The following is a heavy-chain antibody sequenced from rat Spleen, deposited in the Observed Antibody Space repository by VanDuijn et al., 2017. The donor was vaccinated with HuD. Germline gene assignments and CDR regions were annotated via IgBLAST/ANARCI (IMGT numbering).Heavy chain of an antibody. V-gene: IGHV5-7*01. J-gene: IGHJ3*01. Sequence: EVQLVESGGGLVQPGRSLKLSCAASGLTFSNSGMAWVRQAPKKGLGLVATISYDGRHTYYRDSVKGRFTISRDNAKSTLYLQMNSLRSEDTATDYCTRGRLTIAAPFAYWGQGTLVTVSS. CDR1: GLTFSNSG. CDR3: TRGRLTIAAPFAY. D-gene: IGHD1-2*01. CDR2: ISYDGRHT.